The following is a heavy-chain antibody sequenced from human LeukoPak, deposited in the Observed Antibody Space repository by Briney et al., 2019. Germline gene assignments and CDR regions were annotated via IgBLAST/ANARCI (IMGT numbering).Heavy chain of an antibody. V-gene: IGHV4-61*02. D-gene: IGHD4-17*01. CDR2: IYTSGST. J-gene: IGHJ2*01. CDR3: ARVVGTVTTGWYFDL. Sequence: PSQTLSLTCTVSGGSLSSGSYYWSWIRQPAGKGLEWIGRIYTSGSTNYNPSLKSRVTISVDTSKNQFSLKLSSVTAADTAVYYCARVVGTVTTGWYFDLWGRGTLVTVSS. CDR1: GGSLSSGSYY.